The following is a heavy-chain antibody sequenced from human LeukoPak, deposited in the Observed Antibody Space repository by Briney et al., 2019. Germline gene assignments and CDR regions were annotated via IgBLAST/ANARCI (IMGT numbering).Heavy chain of an antibody. Sequence: GGSLRLSCAASGFTFSDYGVHWVRQAPGKGLEWVAVMSYVGNNKYYADSVKGRFTISRDISKSTLYLQMNSLGPEDTAVYYCARSESSWYYFDYWGQGALVTVSS. CDR3: ARSESSWYYFDY. D-gene: IGHD6-13*01. CDR1: GFTFSDYG. J-gene: IGHJ4*02. V-gene: IGHV3-30-3*01. CDR2: MSYVGNNK.